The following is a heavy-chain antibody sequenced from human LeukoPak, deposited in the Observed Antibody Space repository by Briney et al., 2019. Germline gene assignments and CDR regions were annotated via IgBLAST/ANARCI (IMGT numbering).Heavy chain of an antibody. J-gene: IGHJ5*02. CDR2: INPNSGGT. CDR1: GYTFTGYY. CDR3: AREGYGSGSYRWFDP. Sequence: ASVKVSCKASGYTFTGYYMHWVRQAPGQGLEWMGWINPNSGGTNYAQKFQGRVTMTRDTSISTAYMELSSLRSEDTAVYYCAREGYGSGSYRWFDPWGQGTLVTVSS. V-gene: IGHV1-2*02. D-gene: IGHD3-10*01.